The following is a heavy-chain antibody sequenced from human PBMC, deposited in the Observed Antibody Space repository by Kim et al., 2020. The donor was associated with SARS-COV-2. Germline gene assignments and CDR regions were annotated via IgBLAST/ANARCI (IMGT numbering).Heavy chain of an antibody. V-gene: IGHV3-33*06. Sequence: GGSLRLSCAASGFTFSSYGMHWVRQAPGKGLEWVAVIWYDGSNKYYADSVKGRFTISTDNSKKTLYLQMNSLRAEDTAVYYCAEGGIQLWSPFDYWGRATLITVSA. CDR2: IWYDGSNK. D-gene: IGHD5-18*01. CDR3: AEGGIQLWSPFDY. CDR1: GFTFSSYG. J-gene: IGHJ4*02.